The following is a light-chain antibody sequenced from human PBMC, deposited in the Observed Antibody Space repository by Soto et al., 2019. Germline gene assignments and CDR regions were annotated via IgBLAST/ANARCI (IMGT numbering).Light chain of an antibody. CDR3: AAWDNSLYAPV. CDR2: SND. V-gene: IGLV1-44*01. Sequence: QSVLTQPPSASGTPGQRVTISCSGSSSNIGTTAVNWYQHLPGTAPKLLIHSNDQRPSGVPDRFSGSKSGTSASLAISGLQSEDEADYYCAAWDNSLYAPVFGGGTKLTVL. J-gene: IGLJ3*02. CDR1: SSNIGTTA.